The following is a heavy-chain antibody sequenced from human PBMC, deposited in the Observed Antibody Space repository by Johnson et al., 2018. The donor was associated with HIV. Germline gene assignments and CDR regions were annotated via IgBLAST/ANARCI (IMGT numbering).Heavy chain of an antibody. Sequence: QVQLVESGGGLIQPGGSLGLSCAASGFTFSSYAMHWVRQAPGKGLEWVAVISYDGSNKYYADSVKGRFTISRDNSKNTLYLQMNSMRAEDTAVYYCARGGYNWNDFLNDAFDMWGQGTVVTVSS. CDR3: ARGGYNWNDFLNDAFDM. V-gene: IGHV3-30*04. CDR1: GFTFSSYA. CDR2: ISYDGSNK. D-gene: IGHD1-1*01. J-gene: IGHJ3*02.